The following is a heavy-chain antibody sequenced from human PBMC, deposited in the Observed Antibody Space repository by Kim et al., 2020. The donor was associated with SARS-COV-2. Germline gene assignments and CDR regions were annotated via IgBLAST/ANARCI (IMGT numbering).Heavy chain of an antibody. CDR1: GFTFSTYS. Sequence: GGSLRLSCAASGFTFSTYSMNWVRQAPGKGLEWVSSISSTSAYIYYADSVKDRFTISRDNAKDSLYLQMNSLRAEDTAVYYCARNLVPTTKTYGMDVWGQGTTVTVSS. D-gene: IGHD2-2*01. CDR3: ARNLVPTTKTYGMDV. CDR2: ISSTSAYI. J-gene: IGHJ6*02. V-gene: IGHV3-21*01.